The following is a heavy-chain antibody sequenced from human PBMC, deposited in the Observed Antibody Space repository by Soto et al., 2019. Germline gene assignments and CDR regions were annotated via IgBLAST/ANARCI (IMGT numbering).Heavy chain of an antibody. J-gene: IGHJ5*02. CDR2: ISAYNGNT. CDR1: GYTFTSYG. Sequence: QVQLVQSGAEVKKPGASVKVSCKASGYTFTSYGISWVRQAPGQGLEWMGWISAYNGNTNYAQKLQCRVTMTTDTSTSTAYMELRSLRSDDTAVYYCARVLVVPDALGFTTTTNWFDPWGQRTLVTVSS. CDR3: ARVLVVPDALGFTTTTNWFDP. D-gene: IGHD2-2*01. V-gene: IGHV1-18*01.